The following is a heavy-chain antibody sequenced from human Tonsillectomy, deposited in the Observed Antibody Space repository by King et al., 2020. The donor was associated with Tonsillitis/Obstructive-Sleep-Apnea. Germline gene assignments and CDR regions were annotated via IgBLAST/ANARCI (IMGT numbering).Heavy chain of an antibody. Sequence: VQLVESGGGLVQPGGSLRLSCAASGFTFSSYAMSWVRQAPGKGLEWVSVISGSGGSTYYADTVKGRLTISRDNSKNTMYLQMKSLRAEDTAVYYCALXXWNDGGSWFXPWGXGTLVTVSS. J-gene: IGHJ5*02. CDR3: ALXXWNDGGSWFXP. CDR1: GFTFSSYA. V-gene: IGHV3-23*04. CDR2: ISGSGGST. D-gene: IGHD1-1*01.